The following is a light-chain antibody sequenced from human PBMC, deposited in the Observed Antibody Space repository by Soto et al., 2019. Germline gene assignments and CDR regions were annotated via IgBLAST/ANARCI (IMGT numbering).Light chain of an antibody. Sequence: AIQMTQSPSSLSASVGDRVTITCRASQVIRNDLGWYQQKPGKAPQLLIYGASNLQSGVPSRFSGSGSGTDFTLTITSLQPEDFATYYSLHDHNYPWTFGQGTNVHIK. J-gene: IGKJ1*01. V-gene: IGKV1-6*01. CDR3: LHDHNYPWT. CDR2: GAS. CDR1: QVIRND.